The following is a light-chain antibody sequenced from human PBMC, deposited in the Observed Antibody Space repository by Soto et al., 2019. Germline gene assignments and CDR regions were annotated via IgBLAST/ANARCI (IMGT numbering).Light chain of an antibody. CDR3: QQTYSTPWT. V-gene: IGKV1-39*01. CDR2: AAS. J-gene: IGKJ1*01. CDR1: QSIDYY. Sequence: DIQMTQSPSSLSASGGDRVTITCRASQSIDYYLNWYQQKPGKAPKVLMYAASTLRSGVPSRFSGSGSGTEFTLIISSLQPEDSATYFCQQTYSTPWTFGQGTKVEIE.